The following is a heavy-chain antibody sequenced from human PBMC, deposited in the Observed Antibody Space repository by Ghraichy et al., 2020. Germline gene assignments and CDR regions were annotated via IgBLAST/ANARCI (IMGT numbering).Heavy chain of an antibody. CDR1: GFTFSSYG. CDR2: ISYDGSNK. V-gene: IGHV3-30*18. D-gene: IGHD1-14*01. Sequence: GGSLRLSCVASGFTFSSYGMHWVRQAPGKGLEWVAVISYDGSNKYYADSVKGRFTISRDNSKNTLYLQMNSLRAEDTAVYYCAKDPSPGGLLYYFDYWGQGTLVTVSS. CDR3: AKDPSPGGLLYYFDY. J-gene: IGHJ4*02.